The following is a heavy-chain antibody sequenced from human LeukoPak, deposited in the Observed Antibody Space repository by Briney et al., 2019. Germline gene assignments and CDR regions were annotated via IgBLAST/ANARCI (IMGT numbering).Heavy chain of an antibody. CDR2: ISYDGSNK. CDR1: GFTFSRTG. Sequence: GGSLRLSCADPGFTFSRTGMHSVCQAPGKGLEWVAVISYDGSNKYYADSVKGRFTISRDNSKNTLYLQMNSLRAEDTAVYYCAQDALTVVFYYYAMNVWGQGTTVTVSS. CDR3: AQDALTVVFYYYAMNV. V-gene: IGHV3-30*18. J-gene: IGHJ6*02. D-gene: IGHD4-11*01.